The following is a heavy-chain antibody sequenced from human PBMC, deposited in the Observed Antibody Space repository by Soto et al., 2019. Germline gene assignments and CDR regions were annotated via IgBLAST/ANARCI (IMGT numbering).Heavy chain of an antibody. CDR2: IATHNNA. D-gene: IGHD3-16*01. J-gene: IGHJ4*02. V-gene: IGHV3-23*01. CDR1: ECIFADHD. Sequence: PGGSQRLSYGASECIFADHDINWVRKTPGKGLEWVAAIATHNNAYYADSVRGRFTISRDDSTNTVYLELNRLRGDDTAAHSCAKGLRGSSPVGVFFHYWAQATLITV. CDR3: AKGLRGSSPVGVFFHY.